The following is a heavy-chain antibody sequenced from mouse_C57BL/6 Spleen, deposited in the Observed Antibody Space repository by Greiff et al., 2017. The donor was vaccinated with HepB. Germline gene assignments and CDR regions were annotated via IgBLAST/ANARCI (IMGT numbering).Heavy chain of an antibody. J-gene: IGHJ3*01. CDR3: ARKEHGSLAY. V-gene: IGHV5-6*01. Sequence: EVQLVESGGDLVKPGGSLKLSCAASGFTFSSYGMSWVRQTPDKRLEWVATISSGGSYTYYPDSVKGRFTISRDNAKNTLYLQMSSLKSEDTAMYYCARKEHGSLAYWGQGTLVTVSA. CDR2: ISSGGSYT. CDR1: GFTFSSYG. D-gene: IGHD1-1*01.